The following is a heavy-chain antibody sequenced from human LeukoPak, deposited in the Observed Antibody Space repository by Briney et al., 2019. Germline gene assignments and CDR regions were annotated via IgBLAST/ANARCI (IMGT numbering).Heavy chain of an antibody. Sequence: SVKVSCKASGGTFSSYAISWVRQAPGQGLEWMGRIIPIFGIANYAQKFQGRVTFTADKSTSTAYMELSSLRSEDTAVYYCARGSPTGTEWYFDYWGQGTLVTVSS. CDR2: IIPIFGIA. V-gene: IGHV1-69*04. CDR3: ARGSPTGTEWYFDY. D-gene: IGHD1-14*01. J-gene: IGHJ4*02. CDR1: GGTFSSYA.